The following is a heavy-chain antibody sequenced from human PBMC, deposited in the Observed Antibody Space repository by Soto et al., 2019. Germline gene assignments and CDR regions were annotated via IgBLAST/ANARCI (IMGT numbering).Heavy chain of an antibody. CDR1: GGSISSGGYY. D-gene: IGHD6-6*01. J-gene: IGHJ5*02. CDR3: ARGRIAALGNWFDP. CDR2: IYYSGST. V-gene: IGHV4-31*03. Sequence: SETLSLTCTVSGGSISSGGYYWSWIRQHPGKGLEWIGYIYYSGSTYYNPSLKSRVTISVDTSKNQFSLKLSSVTAADTAVYYCARGRIAALGNWFDPRGQGTLVTVSS.